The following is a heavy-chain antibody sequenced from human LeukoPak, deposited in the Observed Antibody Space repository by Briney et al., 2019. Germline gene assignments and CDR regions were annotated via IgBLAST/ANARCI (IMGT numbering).Heavy chain of an antibody. CDR3: AREGDCSGGSCFGGFFDY. CDR2: ISSSSSYI. D-gene: IGHD2-15*01. J-gene: IGHJ4*02. V-gene: IGHV3-21*01. Sequence: GRSLRLSCAASGLTFSSYSMNWVRQASGKGLEWVSSISSSSSYIYYADSVKGRFNVSRDNPKNSLYLQMNSPRAEDTAVYYCAREGDCSGGSCFGGFFDYWGQGTLVTVSS. CDR1: GLTFSSYS.